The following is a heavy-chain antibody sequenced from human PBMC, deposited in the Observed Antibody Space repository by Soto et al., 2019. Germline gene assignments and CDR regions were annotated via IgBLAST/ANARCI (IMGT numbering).Heavy chain of an antibody. CDR3: AREARESSSWYSYYYYGMDV. Sequence: QVQLVQSGAEVKKPGASVKVSCKASGYTFTGYYMHWVRQAPGQGLEWMGWINPNSGGTNYAQKFQGWVTMTRDASISTAYMELSRPRSDDTAVYYCAREARESSSWYSYYYYGMDVWGQGTTVTVSS. V-gene: IGHV1-2*04. D-gene: IGHD6-13*01. CDR2: INPNSGGT. CDR1: GYTFTGYY. J-gene: IGHJ6*02.